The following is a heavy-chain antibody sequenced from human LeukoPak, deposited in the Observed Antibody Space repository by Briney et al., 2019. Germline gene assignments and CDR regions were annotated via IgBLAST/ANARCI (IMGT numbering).Heavy chain of an antibody. D-gene: IGHD3-10*01. J-gene: IGHJ5*02. CDR3: ARRNMVRAFDP. V-gene: IGHV4-59*08. CDR1: GGSISSYY. Sequence: SETLSLTCTVSGGSISSYYWSWIRQPPGKGLEWIGYIYYSGSTNYNPSLKSRVNISVEPSKNQFSLKLSSVTAADTAVYYCARRNMVRAFDPWGQGTLVTVSS. CDR2: IYYSGST.